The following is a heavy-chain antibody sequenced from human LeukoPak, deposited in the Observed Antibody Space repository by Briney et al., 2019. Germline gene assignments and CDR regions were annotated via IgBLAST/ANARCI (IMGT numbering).Heavy chain of an antibody. CDR2: ISGSGGST. CDR1: GFTFSSYE. D-gene: IGHD2-8*01. V-gene: IGHV3-23*01. Sequence: GGSLRLSCAASGFTFSSYEMNWVRQAPGKGLEWVSAISGSGGSTYYTDSVKGRFTISRDNSKNTLYLQMNSLRAEDTAVYYCAKGWLDCTNGVCCFDPWGQGTLVTVSS. CDR3: AKGWLDCTNGVCCFDP. J-gene: IGHJ5*02.